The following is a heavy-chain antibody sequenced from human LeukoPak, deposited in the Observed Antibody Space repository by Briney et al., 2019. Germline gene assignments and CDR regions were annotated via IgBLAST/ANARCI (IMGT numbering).Heavy chain of an antibody. Sequence: GGSLRLSCAASGFTFSTSWMSWVRQAPGKGLEWVANIQQDGSAKYYVDSVKGRFTISRDNAKNSLYLQVNSLRSEDTALYYCAAGAGITRYWGQGTLVTVSS. CDR2: IQQDGSAK. CDR1: GFTFSTSW. V-gene: IGHV3-7*03. D-gene: IGHD3-10*01. CDR3: AAGAGITRY. J-gene: IGHJ4*02.